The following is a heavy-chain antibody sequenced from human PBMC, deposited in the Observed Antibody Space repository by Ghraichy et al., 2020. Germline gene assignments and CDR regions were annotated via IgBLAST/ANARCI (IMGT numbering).Heavy chain of an antibody. V-gene: IGHV4-39*07. J-gene: IGHJ4*02. D-gene: IGHD6-19*01. CDR2: IYYSGST. Sequence: SETLSLTCTVSGGSISSSSYYWGWIRQPPGKGLEWIGSIYYSGSTYYNPSLKSRVTISVDTSKNQFSLKLSSVTAADTAVYYCARSPITYSSGWYFDYWGQGTLVTVSS. CDR1: GGSISSSSYY. CDR3: ARSPITYSSGWYFDY.